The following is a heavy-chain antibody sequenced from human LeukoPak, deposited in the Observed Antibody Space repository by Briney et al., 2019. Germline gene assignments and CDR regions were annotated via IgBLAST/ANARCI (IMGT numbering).Heavy chain of an antibody. Sequence: SETLSLTRAVYGGSFSGYYWSWIRQPPGKGLEWIGEINHSGSTNYNPSLKSRVTISVDTSKNQFSLKLSSVTAADTAVYYCARGNIVVVPAARRFDYWGQGTLVTVSS. J-gene: IGHJ4*02. CDR3: ARGNIVVVPAARRFDY. CDR1: GGSFSGYY. CDR2: INHSGST. D-gene: IGHD2-2*01. V-gene: IGHV4-34*01.